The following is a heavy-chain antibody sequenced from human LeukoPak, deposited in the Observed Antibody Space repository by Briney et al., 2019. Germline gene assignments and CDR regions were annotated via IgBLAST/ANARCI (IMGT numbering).Heavy chain of an antibody. D-gene: IGHD4-17*01. J-gene: IGHJ4*02. V-gene: IGHV3-21*01. CDR3: ARDNYGALTTDY. Sequence: GGSLRLSCTVSGFTVSSNSMNWVRQAPGKGLEWVSSISSSSSYIYYADSVKGRFTISRDNAKNSLYLQMNSLRAEDTAVYYCARDNYGALTTDYWGQGTLVTVSS. CDR1: GFTVSSNS. CDR2: ISSSSSYI.